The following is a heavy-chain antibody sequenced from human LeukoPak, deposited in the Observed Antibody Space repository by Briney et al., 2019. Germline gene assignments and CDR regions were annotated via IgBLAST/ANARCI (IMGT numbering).Heavy chain of an antibody. CDR3: AREYSNYYYYYYLDV. J-gene: IGHJ6*03. D-gene: IGHD2-15*01. Sequence: SVHVSCKASGGTFSSYVISWVGQAPGQGLAWMGGIIPFFGTANYAQKFQGRVTITADKSTSTAYMELSSLRSEDTAVYYCAREYSNYYYYYYLDVWGKGTTVTVSS. CDR2: IIPFFGTA. CDR1: GGTFSSYV. V-gene: IGHV1-69*06.